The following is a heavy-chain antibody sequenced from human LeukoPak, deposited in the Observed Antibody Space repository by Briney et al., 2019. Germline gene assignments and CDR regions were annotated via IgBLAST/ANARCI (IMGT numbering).Heavy chain of an antibody. CDR2: ITSSRNHM. CDR3: AKDSSSSNPYYGMDV. Sequence: GGSLRLSCAASGFTFSNYRANWVRQAPGKGLEWVSSITSSRNHMYYADSVEGRFTISRDNAKNSLYLQMNSLRAEDTAVYYCAKDSSSSNPYYGMDVWGQGTTVTVSS. CDR1: GFTFSNYR. J-gene: IGHJ6*02. V-gene: IGHV3-21*01. D-gene: IGHD6-6*01.